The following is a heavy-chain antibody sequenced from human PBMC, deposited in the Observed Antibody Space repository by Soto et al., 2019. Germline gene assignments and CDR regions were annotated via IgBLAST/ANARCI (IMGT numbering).Heavy chain of an antibody. V-gene: IGHV5-51*01. CDR1: GYTFTSYW. CDR2: IYPGDSHT. J-gene: IGHJ4*02. Sequence: PGESLKISCKGSGYTFTSYWIGWVRQMPGRGLEWMGLIYPGDSHTSYSPSFQGRVTMSADKSISTAYLQLSRLKSSDTAMYYCARPATFYYDSSGYYPLEYWGQGTLGTVSS. CDR3: ARPATFYYDSSGYYPLEY. D-gene: IGHD3-22*01.